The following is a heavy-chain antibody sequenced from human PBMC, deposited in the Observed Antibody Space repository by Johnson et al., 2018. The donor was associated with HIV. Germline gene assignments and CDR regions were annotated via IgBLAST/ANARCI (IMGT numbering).Heavy chain of an antibody. Sequence: QVHLVESGGGVVQPGRSLRLSCAASGFTFNNYAMHWVRQAPGKGLEWVAVISYDGSNKYYADSVKGRFTISRDNSKNTLYLQMSNLRFEDTAVYYCARDGVYRSPHDAFDIWGEGTMVIVSS. J-gene: IGHJ3*02. CDR2: ISYDGSNK. V-gene: IGHV3-30*04. D-gene: IGHD6-19*01. CDR1: GFTFNNYA. CDR3: ARDGVYRSPHDAFDI.